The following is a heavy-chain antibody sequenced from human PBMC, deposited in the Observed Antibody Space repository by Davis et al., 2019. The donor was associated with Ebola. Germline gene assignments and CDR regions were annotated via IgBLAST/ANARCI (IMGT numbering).Heavy chain of an antibody. D-gene: IGHD6-6*01. CDR3: ARGLAARRYYYGMDV. V-gene: IGHV3-30*03. CDR1: GFTFSDYY. J-gene: IGHJ6*02. Sequence: GESLKISCAASGFTFSDYYMSWIRQAPGKGLEWVAVISYDGSNKYYADSVKGRFTISRDNAKNSLYLQMNSLRAEDTAVYYCARGLAARRYYYGMDVWGQGTTVTVSS. CDR2: ISYDGSNK.